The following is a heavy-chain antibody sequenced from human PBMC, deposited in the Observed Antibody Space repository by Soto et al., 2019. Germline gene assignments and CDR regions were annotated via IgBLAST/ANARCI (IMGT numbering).Heavy chain of an antibody. V-gene: IGHV1-24*01. J-gene: IGHJ3*02. CDR1: GYTLTELS. CDR3: ATGYSRPDAFYI. Sequence: ASVKVSCKVSGYTLTELSMHWVRQAPGKGLEWMGGFEPEDGETIYAQKFQGRVTMTEDTSTDTAYMELSNLRSEDTAVYYCATGYSRPDAFYICGQGTMVTVSS. D-gene: IGHD6-13*01. CDR2: FEPEDGET.